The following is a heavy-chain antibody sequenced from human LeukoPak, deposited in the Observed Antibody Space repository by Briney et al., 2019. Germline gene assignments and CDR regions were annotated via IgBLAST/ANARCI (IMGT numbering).Heavy chain of an antibody. V-gene: IGHV4-39*01. Sequence: PSETLSLTCTVSGGSISSSSYYWGWIRQPPGKGLEWIGSIYYSGDTYYNPSLKSRVTISVDTSKNQFSLKLYSVPAADTAVYYCARHQFGGGSWLVDFGGKETLVPVSS. CDR2: IYYSGDT. CDR1: GGSISSSSYY. J-gene: IGHJ4*02. D-gene: IGHD2-15*01. CDR3: ARHQFGGGSWLVDF.